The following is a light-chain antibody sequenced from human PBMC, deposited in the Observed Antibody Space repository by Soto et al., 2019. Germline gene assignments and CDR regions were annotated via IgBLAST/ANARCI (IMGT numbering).Light chain of an antibody. CDR1: QSISTW. CDR2: DAS. V-gene: IGKV1-5*01. CDR3: QQYNSYSWT. J-gene: IGKJ1*01. Sequence: DVQITQTPSTLSACVGDRVTITCRAGQSISTWLAWYQQKPGKAPNLLIYDASSLQSGVPSRFSGSGSGTEFTLTISSLQPDDFATYYCQQYNSYSWTFGQGTKVDIK.